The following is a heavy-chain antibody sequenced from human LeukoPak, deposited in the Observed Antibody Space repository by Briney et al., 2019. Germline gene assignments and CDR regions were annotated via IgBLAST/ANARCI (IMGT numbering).Heavy chain of an antibody. CDR2: IIPIFGTA. J-gene: IGHJ4*02. CDR3: ARGTYYYDSSGYLNY. Sequence: SVKVSCKASGGTFSSYAISWVRQAPGQGLEWMGGIIPIFGTANYAQKFQGRVTITADESTSTAYMELSSLRSEDTAVYYCARGTYYYDSSGYLNYWGQGTLVTVSS. CDR1: GGTFSSYA. D-gene: IGHD3-22*01. V-gene: IGHV1-69*01.